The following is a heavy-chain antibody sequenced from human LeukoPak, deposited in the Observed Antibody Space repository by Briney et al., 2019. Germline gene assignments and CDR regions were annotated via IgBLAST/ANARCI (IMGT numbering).Heavy chain of an antibody. D-gene: IGHD2-15*01. Sequence: ASVKVSCKASGYTFTSYAMNWVRQAPGQGLEWMGWINTNTGNPTYAQGFTGRSVFSLDTSVSTAYLQISSLKAEDTAVYYCARVYAGWLTYYYYYMDVWGKGTTVTVSS. V-gene: IGHV7-4-1*02. CDR2: INTNTGNP. CDR1: GYTFTSYA. J-gene: IGHJ6*03. CDR3: ARVYAGWLTYYYYYMDV.